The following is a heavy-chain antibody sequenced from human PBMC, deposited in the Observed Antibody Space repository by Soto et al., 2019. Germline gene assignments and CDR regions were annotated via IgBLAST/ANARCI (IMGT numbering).Heavy chain of an antibody. J-gene: IGHJ6*02. D-gene: IGHD2-2*01. CDR3: ARGSQLLSCCGMDV. V-gene: IGHV3-74*01. CDR1: GFTFSSYW. Sequence: GGSLRLSCAASGFTFSSYWMHWVRQAPGKGLVWVSRINSDGSSTSYADSVKGRFTISRDNAKNTLYLQMNSLRAEDTAVYYCARGSQLLSCCGMDVWGQGTTVTVSS. CDR2: INSDGSST.